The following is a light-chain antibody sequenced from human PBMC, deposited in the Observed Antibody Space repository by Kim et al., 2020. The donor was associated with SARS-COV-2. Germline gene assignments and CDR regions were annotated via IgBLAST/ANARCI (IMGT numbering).Light chain of an antibody. Sequence: DIQMTQSPSSVSASVGDRVTITCRASQDISTWLAWYQQRPGKVPNLLIYSASSLHSGVPSRFSGSGSGTDFTLTISSLQPEDFATYYCQQASNFHLTCGGGTKGDIK. J-gene: IGKJ4*02. CDR3: QQASNFHLT. CDR1: QDISTW. CDR2: SAS. V-gene: IGKV1-12*01.